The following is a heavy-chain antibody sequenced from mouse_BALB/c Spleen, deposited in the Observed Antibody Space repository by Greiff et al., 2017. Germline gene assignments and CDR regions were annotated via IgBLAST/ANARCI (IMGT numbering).Heavy chain of an antibody. V-gene: IGHV1S127*01. D-gene: IGHD2-3*01. CDR2: IDPSDSYT. Sequence: QVQLKQPGAELVKPGASVKMSCKASGYTFTSYWMHWVKQRPGQGLEWIGVIDPSDSYTSYNQKFKGKATLTVDTSSSTAYMQLSSLTSEDSAVYYCTSLYDGYPTYAMDYWGQGTSVTVSS. CDR3: TSLYDGYPTYAMDY. CDR1: GYTFTSYW. J-gene: IGHJ4*01.